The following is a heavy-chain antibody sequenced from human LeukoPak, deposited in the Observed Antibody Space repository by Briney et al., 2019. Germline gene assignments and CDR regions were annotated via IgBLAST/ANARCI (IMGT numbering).Heavy chain of an antibody. CDR1: GGSISSGGYY. CDR3: AREPRVGFGGAGYFDY. D-gene: IGHD3-16*01. J-gene: IGHJ4*02. CDR2: IYYSGTT. V-gene: IGHV4-31*03. Sequence: SQTLSLTCTVSGGSISSGGYYWTWIRQHPGKGLEWIGYIYYSGTTYYNPSLKSRITMSVDTSKNQFSLKLSSVTAADTAVYYCAREPRVGFGGAGYFDYWGQGTLATVSS.